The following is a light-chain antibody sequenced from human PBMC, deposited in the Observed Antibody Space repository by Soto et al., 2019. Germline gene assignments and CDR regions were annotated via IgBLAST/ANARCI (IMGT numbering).Light chain of an antibody. Sequence: EIVMTQSPATLSVSPGERATLSCRASQSVSSNLAWYQQKPGQAPRLLIYGASTRATGIPARFSGSGSGTEFTLTISSLQSEDFAVYYCRQYNNWPSTWTFGQGTKV. V-gene: IGKV3-15*01. CDR3: RQYNNWPSTWT. CDR1: QSVSSN. CDR2: GAS. J-gene: IGKJ1*01.